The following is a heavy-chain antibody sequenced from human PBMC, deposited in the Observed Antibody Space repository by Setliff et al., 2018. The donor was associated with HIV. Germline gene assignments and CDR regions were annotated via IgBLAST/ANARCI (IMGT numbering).Heavy chain of an antibody. CDR2: IHYSGST. CDR1: GGFIKNSNYY. CDR3: ARHRDPSGSSWIYYYSSIDV. V-gene: IGHV4-39*01. J-gene: IGHJ6*03. Sequence: SETLSLTCTVYGGFIKNSNYYWGGIRQPPGKGLEWIGNIHYSGSTYYNPSLKSRFTISVDTSKNQFSLKLSSVTAADRAVYYWARHRDPSGSSWIYYYSSIDVWGKGTTVTVSS. D-gene: IGHD6-13*01.